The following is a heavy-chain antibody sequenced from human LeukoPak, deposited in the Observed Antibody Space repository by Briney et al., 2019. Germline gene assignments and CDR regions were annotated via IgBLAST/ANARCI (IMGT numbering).Heavy chain of an antibody. CDR2: IYYTGTT. CDR1: GGSISSYY. CDR3: ARDHTRDVYNGFDP. J-gene: IGHJ5*02. V-gene: IGHV4-59*01. D-gene: IGHD5-24*01. Sequence: PSETLSLTCTVSGGSISSYYWSWIRQPPGKGLEWIGCIYYTGTTYYNPSLKSRLTISVDTSKNQFSLNLNSVTAADTAVYYCARDHTRDVYNGFDPWGQGTLVTVSS.